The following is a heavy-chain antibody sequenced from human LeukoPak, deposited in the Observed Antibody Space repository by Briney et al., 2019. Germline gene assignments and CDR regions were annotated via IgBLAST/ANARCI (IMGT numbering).Heavy chain of an antibody. CDR3: ARHHEPRSIRAFDI. Sequence: SETLSLTCTVSGGSISNGDHYWSWIRQHPGKGLEWIGHIYYSGSTYYNPSLKSRVTISVDTSKNQFSLKLSSVTAADTAVYYCARHHEPRSIRAFDIWGQGTMVTVSS. V-gene: IGHV4-39*01. CDR2: IYYSGST. CDR1: GGSISNGDHY. J-gene: IGHJ3*02.